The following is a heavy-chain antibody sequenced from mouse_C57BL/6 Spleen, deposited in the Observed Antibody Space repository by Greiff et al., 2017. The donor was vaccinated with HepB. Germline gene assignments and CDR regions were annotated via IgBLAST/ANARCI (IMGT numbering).Heavy chain of an antibody. CDR1: GYTFTSYW. CDR3: ARSRTTVVDPFAY. Sequence: QVQLQQPGAELVKPGASVKLSCKASGYTFTSYWMHWVKQRPGQGLEWIGMIHPNSGSTNYNEKFKSKATLTVDKSSSTAYMQLSSLTSEDSAVYYCARSRTTVVDPFAYWGQGTLVTVSA. V-gene: IGHV1-64*01. CDR2: IHPNSGST. J-gene: IGHJ3*01. D-gene: IGHD1-1*01.